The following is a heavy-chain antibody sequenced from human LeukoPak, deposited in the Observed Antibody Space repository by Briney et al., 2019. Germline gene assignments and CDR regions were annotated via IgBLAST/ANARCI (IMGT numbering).Heavy chain of an antibody. D-gene: IGHD3-10*01. Sequence: PGGSLRLSCAASGFTFSSYAMTWVRQAPGKGLEWVSAISGSGGSTYYADSVKGRFTISRDNSKNTLYLQMNSLRAEDTAVYYCAKSRGVTILNYFDYWGQGTLVTVSS. CDR3: AKSRGVTILNYFDY. V-gene: IGHV3-23*01. CDR2: ISGSGGST. CDR1: GFTFSSYA. J-gene: IGHJ4*02.